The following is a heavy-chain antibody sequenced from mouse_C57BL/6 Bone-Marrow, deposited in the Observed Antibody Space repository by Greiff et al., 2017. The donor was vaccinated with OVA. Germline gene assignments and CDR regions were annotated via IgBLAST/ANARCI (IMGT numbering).Heavy chain of an antibody. V-gene: IGHV14-1*01. CDR2: IDPEDGDT. D-gene: IGHD2-5*01. J-gene: IGHJ2*01. CDR3: TSGGYSIYYFDY. Sequence: VQLKESGAELVRPGASVKLSCTASGFNIKDYYMHWVKQRPEQGLEWIGRIDPEDGDTEYAPKFQGKATMTADTSSNTAYLQLSSLTSEDTAVYYCTSGGYSIYYFDYWGQGTTLTVSS. CDR1: GFNIKDYY.